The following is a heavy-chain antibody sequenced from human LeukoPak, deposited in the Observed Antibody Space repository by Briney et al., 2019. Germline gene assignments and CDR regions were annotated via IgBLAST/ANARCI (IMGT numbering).Heavy chain of an antibody. CDR2: LYGDGNT. V-gene: IGHV3-53*01. Sequence: GGSLRLSCAASGFTVSSSYMNWVRQAPGKGLEWVSVLYGDGNTYYADSVKGRFTISRHNSKNTLYLQMNSLRAEDTAVYYCARDLSGDGYNKFDYWGQGTLVTVSP. J-gene: IGHJ4*02. CDR3: ARDLSGDGYNKFDY. CDR1: GFTVSSSY. D-gene: IGHD5-24*01.